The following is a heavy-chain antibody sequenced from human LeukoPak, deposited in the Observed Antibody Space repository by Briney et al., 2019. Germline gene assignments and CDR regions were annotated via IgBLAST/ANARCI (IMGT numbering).Heavy chain of an antibody. V-gene: IGHV1-8*01. CDR2: MNPNSGNT. CDR3: ARGGGYYGSGSYYNDPRDAFDI. J-gene: IGHJ3*02. CDR1: GYTFTSYD. Sequence: ASVKVSCKASGYTFTSYDINWVRQATGQGLEWMGWMNPNSGNTGYAQKFQGRVTMTRNTSISTAYMELSSLRSEDTAVYYCARGGGYYGSGSYYNDPRDAFDIWGQGTMVTVSS. D-gene: IGHD3-10*01.